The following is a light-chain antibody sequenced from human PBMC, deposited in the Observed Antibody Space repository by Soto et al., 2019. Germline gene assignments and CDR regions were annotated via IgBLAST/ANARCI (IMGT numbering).Light chain of an antibody. Sequence: EIVMTQSPATLSVSPGERATLSCRASQSVSSDLAWYQQKPGQPPRLLIYGASTRATGIPARVSGDGSGTEFSLTISSLQSEDFAVYYCQQYNSWPYTFGQGTKLDI. J-gene: IGKJ2*01. V-gene: IGKV3-15*01. CDR3: QQYNSWPYT. CDR1: QSVSSD. CDR2: GAS.